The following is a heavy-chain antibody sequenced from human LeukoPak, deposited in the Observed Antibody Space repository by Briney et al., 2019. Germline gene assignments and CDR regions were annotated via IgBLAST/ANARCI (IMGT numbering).Heavy chain of an antibody. V-gene: IGHV1-2*02. Sequence: ASVKVSFKASGYTFSGYYIHWVRLAPGLGLEWMGWITPNSGGTNYAQRFQGRVTMTRDTSINTAYLELSRLRSGDTGVYYCARLGLELPIDYWGQETLVTVST. CDR1: GYTFSGYY. CDR3: ARLGLELPIDY. J-gene: IGHJ4*02. CDR2: ITPNSGGT. D-gene: IGHD1-26*01.